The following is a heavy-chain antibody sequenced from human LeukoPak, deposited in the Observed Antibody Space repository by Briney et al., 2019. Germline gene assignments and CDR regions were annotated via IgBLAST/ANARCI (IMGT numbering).Heavy chain of an antibody. Sequence: SETLSLTCPVSGGSVSSGSYYWSWIRQPPGKGLEWIGYIYYSGSTNYNPSLKSRVTISVDTSKNQFSLKLSSVTAADTAVYYCARYCSGGSCYYFDYWGQGTLVTVSS. CDR1: GGSVSSGSYY. J-gene: IGHJ4*02. V-gene: IGHV4-61*01. CDR2: IYYSGST. D-gene: IGHD2-15*01. CDR3: ARYCSGGSCYYFDY.